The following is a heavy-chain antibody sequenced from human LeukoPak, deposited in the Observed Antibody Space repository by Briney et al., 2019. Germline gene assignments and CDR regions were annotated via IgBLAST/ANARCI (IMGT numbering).Heavy chain of an antibody. CDR3: ARINSYYYYMDV. Sequence: ASVKVSCKAFGYTFTSNYMHWVRQAPGQGPEWMGVISPSGGSTTYAQKFQGRVTITRKTSISTAYMELSSLRSEDTAVYYCARINSYYYYMDVWGKGTTVTISS. J-gene: IGHJ6*03. V-gene: IGHV1-46*01. CDR1: GYTFTSNY. CDR2: ISPSGGST.